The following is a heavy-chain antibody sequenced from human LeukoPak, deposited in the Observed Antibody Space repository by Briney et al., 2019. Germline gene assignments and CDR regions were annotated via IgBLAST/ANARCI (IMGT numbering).Heavy chain of an antibody. V-gene: IGHV4-34*01. J-gene: IGHJ3*02. CDR2: INHSGST. CDR1: GGSFSGYY. CDR3: ARVLPYYDFWSGYYPDAFDI. Sequence: PSETLSLTCAVYGGSFSGYYWSWIRHPPGKGLEWIGEINHSGSTNYNPSHKSQVTISVDTSKNQFSLKLSSVTAADTAVYYCARVLPYYDFWSGYYPDAFDIWGQGTMVTVSS. D-gene: IGHD3-3*01.